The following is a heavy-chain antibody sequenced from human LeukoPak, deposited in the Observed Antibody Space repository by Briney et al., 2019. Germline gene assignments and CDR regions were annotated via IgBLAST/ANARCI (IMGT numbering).Heavy chain of an antibody. Sequence: ASVKVSCKASGYTFTDYYMHWVRQAPGQGLEWMGRINPNSGGTNSAQKFQGRVTMTRDTSISTAYMELRSLRSDDTAVYYCAKFPNLWDQRQPQYFQHWGQGTLVTVSS. V-gene: IGHV1-2*06. CDR1: GYTFTDYY. CDR2: INPNSGGT. D-gene: IGHD2-2*01. J-gene: IGHJ1*01. CDR3: AKFPNLWDQRQPQYFQH.